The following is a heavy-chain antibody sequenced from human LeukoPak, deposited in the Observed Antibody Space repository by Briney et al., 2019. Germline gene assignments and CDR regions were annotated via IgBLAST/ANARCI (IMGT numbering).Heavy chain of an antibody. Sequence: GGSLRLSCAASGFTFSSYSMNWVRQAPGKGLEWVSSISSSSSYIYYADSVKGRFNISRDNAKNSLYLQMNSLRAEDTAVYYCARAEEYYYDSSGYYRDYWGQGTLVTVSS. J-gene: IGHJ4*02. CDR3: ARAEEYYYDSSGYYRDY. CDR1: GFTFSSYS. CDR2: ISSSSSYI. V-gene: IGHV3-21*01. D-gene: IGHD3-22*01.